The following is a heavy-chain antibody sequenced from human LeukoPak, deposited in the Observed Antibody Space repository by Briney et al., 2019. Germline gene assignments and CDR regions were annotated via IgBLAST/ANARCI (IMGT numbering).Heavy chain of an antibody. Sequence: ASVKVSCKASGGTFSSYAISWVRQAPGQGLEWMGGIIPIFGTANYAQKFQGRVTMTTDTSTSTAYMELRSLRSDDTAVYYCAREGRSIYDSRVDYWGQGTLVTVSS. J-gene: IGHJ4*02. V-gene: IGHV1-69*05. CDR1: GGTFSSYA. CDR2: IIPIFGTA. CDR3: AREGRSIYDSRVDY. D-gene: IGHD3-22*01.